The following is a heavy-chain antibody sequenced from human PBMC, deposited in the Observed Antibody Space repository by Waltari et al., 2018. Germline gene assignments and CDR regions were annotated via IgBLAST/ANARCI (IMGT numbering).Heavy chain of an antibody. D-gene: IGHD2-21*01. Sequence: QVQLQESGPGLVKPSETLSLTCTVSGGSISSYYWSWIRQPAGQGLEWIGRIYTSGSTNYNPSLKSRVTMSVDTSKNQFSLKLSSVTAADTAVYYCARGVRGVVIAHYYYYMDVWGKGTTVTISS. CDR3: ARGVRGVVIAHYYYYMDV. CDR1: GGSISSYY. CDR2: IYTSGST. J-gene: IGHJ6*03. V-gene: IGHV4-4*07.